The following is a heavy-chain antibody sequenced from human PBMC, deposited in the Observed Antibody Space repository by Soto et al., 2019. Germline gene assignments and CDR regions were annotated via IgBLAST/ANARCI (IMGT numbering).Heavy chain of an antibody. V-gene: IGHV4-39*01. CDR3: ASQHYYDSSGYYVVY. J-gene: IGHJ4*02. CDR1: GGSFSSNIYY. CDR2: IHYSGST. D-gene: IGHD3-22*01. Sequence: SETLSLTCTVSGGSFSSNIYYWGWIRQPPGKGLEWIGNIHYSGSTYYDSSLQSRVTISIDTSKNQFSLKLSSVTATDTAVYYCASQHYYDSSGYYVVYWGQGTLVTVS.